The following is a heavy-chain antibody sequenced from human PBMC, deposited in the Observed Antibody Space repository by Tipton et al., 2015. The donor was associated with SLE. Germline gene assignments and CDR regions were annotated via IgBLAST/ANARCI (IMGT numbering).Heavy chain of an antibody. V-gene: IGHV4-59*12. J-gene: IGHJ5*02. CDR1: GASIRNYH. CDR3: ARRADDYSNWFDP. CDR2: VYYSGFA. Sequence: TLSLTCTVSGASIRNYHWSWIRQPPGKGLEWIGYVYYSGFANYNPSLKSRVSMSVDTSKNQFSLRLTSMTAADTAVYYCARRADDYSNWFDPWGQGTQVSVSS. D-gene: IGHD4-11*01.